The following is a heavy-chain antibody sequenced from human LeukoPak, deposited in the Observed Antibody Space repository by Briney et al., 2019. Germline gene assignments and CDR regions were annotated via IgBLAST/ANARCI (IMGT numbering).Heavy chain of an antibody. CDR1: GFTVSSNY. V-gene: IGHV3-7*01. CDR2: IKQDGSEK. D-gene: IGHD4-17*01. Sequence: PGGSLRLSCAASGFTVSSNYMSWVRQAPGKGPEWVANIKQDGSEKYYVDSVKGRFTISRDNAETSLHLQMNSLRAEDTAVYYCARGGNHGDYWYFDLWGRGTLVTVSS. CDR3: ARGGNHGDYWYFDL. J-gene: IGHJ2*01.